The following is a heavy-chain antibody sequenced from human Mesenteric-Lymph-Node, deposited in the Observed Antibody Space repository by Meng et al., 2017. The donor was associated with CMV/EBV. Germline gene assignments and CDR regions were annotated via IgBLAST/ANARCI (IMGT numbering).Heavy chain of an antibody. D-gene: IGHD3-3*01. CDR2: IRNDGSNK. J-gene: IGHJ4*02. CDR1: GFAFSNYG. Sequence: GESLKISCAASGFAFSNYGLHWVRQAPGKGLEWVAFIRNDGSNKYYTDSVQGRFTISRDNSKNTVYLQMNSLRAEDTALYYCAKDPYYDFWSGTGPFDYWGQGTLVTVSS. V-gene: IGHV3-30*02. CDR3: AKDPYYDFWSGTGPFDY.